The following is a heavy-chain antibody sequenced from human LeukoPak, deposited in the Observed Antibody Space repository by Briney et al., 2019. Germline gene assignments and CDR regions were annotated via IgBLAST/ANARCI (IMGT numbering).Heavy chain of an antibody. CDR2: IYTSGST. J-gene: IGHJ6*03. CDR3: ARAGLGGAYYYYYYMDV. V-gene: IGHV4-4*09. D-gene: IGHD3-16*01. CDR1: GGSISSYY. Sequence: PSETLSLTCTVSGGSISSYYWSWIRQPPGKGLEWLGYIYTSGSTNYNPSLKGRVTISVDTSKNQFSLKLSSVTAADTAVYYCARAGLGGAYYYYYYMDVWGKGTTVTVSS.